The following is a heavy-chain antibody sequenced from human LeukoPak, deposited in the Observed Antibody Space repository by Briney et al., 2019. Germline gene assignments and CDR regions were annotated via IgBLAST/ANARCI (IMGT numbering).Heavy chain of an antibody. CDR3: ARDYSSSSGKHAFDI. CDR2: ISSSSSYI. J-gene: IGHJ3*02. Sequence: GGSLRLSCAASGFTFSSYSMNWVRQAPGKGLEWVSSISSSSSYIYYADSVKGRFTISRDNAKNSLYLQMNSLRAEDTGIYYCARDYSSSSGKHAFDIWGQGTMVTVSS. CDR1: GFTFSSYS. V-gene: IGHV3-21*01. D-gene: IGHD6-13*01.